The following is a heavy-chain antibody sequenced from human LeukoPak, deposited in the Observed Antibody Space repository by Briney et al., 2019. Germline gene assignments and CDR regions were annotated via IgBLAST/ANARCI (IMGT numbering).Heavy chain of an antibody. CDR3: AREGYSSSWYGNWFDS. D-gene: IGHD6-13*01. CDR2: ISSSSSYI. Sequence: GGSLRLSCAASGFTFSSYSMNWVRQAPGKGLEWVSSISSSSSYIYYADSVKGRFTISRDNAKNSLYLQMNSLRAEDTAVYYCAREGYSSSWYGNWFDSWGQGTLVTVSS. CDR1: GFTFSSYS. J-gene: IGHJ5*01. V-gene: IGHV3-21*01.